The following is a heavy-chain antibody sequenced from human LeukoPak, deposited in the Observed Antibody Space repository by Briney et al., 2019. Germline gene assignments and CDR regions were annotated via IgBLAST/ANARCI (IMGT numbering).Heavy chain of an antibody. V-gene: IGHV1-46*01. J-gene: IGHJ5*02. Sequence: ASVKVSCKASGYTFTSYYMHWVRQARGQGLEWMGIINPSGGSTSYAQKFQGRVTMTRDTSTSTVYMELSSLRSEDTAVYYCARSNNWNYEENWFDPWGQGTLVTVSS. D-gene: IGHD1-7*01. CDR3: ARSNNWNYEENWFDP. CDR1: GYTFTSYY. CDR2: INPSGGST.